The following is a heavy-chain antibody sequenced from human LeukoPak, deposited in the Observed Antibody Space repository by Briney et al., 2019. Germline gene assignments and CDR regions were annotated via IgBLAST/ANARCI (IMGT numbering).Heavy chain of an antibody. V-gene: IGHV4-30-4*01. CDR1: GGSISSGDYY. J-gene: IGHJ1*01. D-gene: IGHD6-19*01. CDR3: ARGYSSGWYTPEYFQH. CDR2: IYYSGST. Sequence: NPSETLSLTCTVSGGSISSGDYYWSWIRQPPGKGLEWIGYIYYSGSTYYNPSLKSRVTISVDTSKNQFSLKLSSMTAADTAVYYCARGYSSGWYTPEYFQHWGQGTLVTVSS.